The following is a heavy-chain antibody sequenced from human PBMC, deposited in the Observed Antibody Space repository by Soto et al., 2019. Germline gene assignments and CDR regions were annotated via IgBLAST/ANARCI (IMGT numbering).Heavy chain of an antibody. J-gene: IGHJ3*02. CDR2: ISSSSSYI. CDR1: GFTFSSYS. V-gene: IGHV3-21*01. Sequence: SLRLSCAASGFTFSSYSMNWVRQAPGKGLEWVSSISSSSSYIYYADSVKGRFTISRDNAKNSLYPQMNSLRAEDTAVYYCASSAPVVEAFDIWGQGTMVTVSS. D-gene: IGHD2-2*01. CDR3: ASSAPVVEAFDI.